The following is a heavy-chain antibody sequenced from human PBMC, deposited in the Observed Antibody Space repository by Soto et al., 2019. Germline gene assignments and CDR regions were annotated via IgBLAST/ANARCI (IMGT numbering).Heavy chain of an antibody. D-gene: IGHD3-10*01. Sequence: GESLKISCKGSGYSFTSYWIGWVRQMPGKGLEWMGIIYPGDSDTRYSPSFQGQVTISADKSISTAYLQWSSLKASDTAMYYCARQGRGDAPHYGMDVWGQGTTVTVSS. CDR2: IYPGDSDT. CDR3: ARQGRGDAPHYGMDV. J-gene: IGHJ6*02. V-gene: IGHV5-51*01. CDR1: GYSFTSYW.